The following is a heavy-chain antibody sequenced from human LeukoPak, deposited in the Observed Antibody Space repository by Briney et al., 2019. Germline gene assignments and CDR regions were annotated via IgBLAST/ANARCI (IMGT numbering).Heavy chain of an antibody. J-gene: IGHJ6*03. D-gene: IGHD4-17*01. CDR1: GGSITSSSYY. V-gene: IGHV4-39*07. CDR3: ARGSTVTTHYYYYYHMDV. CDR2: VYYSGNT. Sequence: SETLSLTCTVSGGSITSSSYYWGWIRQPPGKGLEWIGSVYYSGNTYYNSPLKSRVTISVDTSKNQFSLKLSSVTAADTAVYYCARGSTVTTHYYYYYHMDVWGKGTTVTVSS.